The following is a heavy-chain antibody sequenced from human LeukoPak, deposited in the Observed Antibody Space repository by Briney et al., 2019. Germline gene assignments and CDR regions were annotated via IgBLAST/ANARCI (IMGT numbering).Heavy chain of an antibody. J-gene: IGHJ4*02. CDR3: ARDGGEYSSGFGFMGDY. D-gene: IGHD6-19*01. CDR1: GYTFTNYY. V-gene: IGHV1-69*13. CDR2: IIPIFGTA. Sequence: GASVKVSCKASGYTFTNYYIHWVRQAPGQGLEWMGGIIPIFGTANYAQKFQGRVTITADESTSTAYMELSSLRSEDTAVYYCARDGGEYSSGFGFMGDYWGQGTLVTVSS.